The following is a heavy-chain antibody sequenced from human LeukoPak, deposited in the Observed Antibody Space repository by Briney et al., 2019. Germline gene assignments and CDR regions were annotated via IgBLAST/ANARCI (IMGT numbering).Heavy chain of an antibody. CDR1: GGSISSGGYY. CDR2: IYYSGST. V-gene: IGHV4-31*03. Sequence: SETLSLTCTVSGGSISSGGYYWSWIRQHPGKGLEWIVYIYYSGSTYYNPSLKSRVTISVDTSKNQFSLKLSSVTAADTAVYYCARASLLARPLDAFDIWGQGTMVTVSS. CDR3: ARASLLARPLDAFDI. J-gene: IGHJ3*02.